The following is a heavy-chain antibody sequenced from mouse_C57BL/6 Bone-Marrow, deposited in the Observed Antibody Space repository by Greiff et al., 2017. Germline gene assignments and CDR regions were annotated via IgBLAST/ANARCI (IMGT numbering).Heavy chain of an antibody. D-gene: IGHD1-1*01. CDR3: ARGGYGSSYPHYWYFDV. V-gene: IGHV1-64*01. CDR1: GYTFTSYW. J-gene: IGHJ1*03. CDR2: IHPNSGST. Sequence: QVQLQQPGAELVKPGASVQLSCKASGYTFTSYWLHWVKQRPGQGLEWIGMIHPNSGSTNYNEKFKSKATLTVDKSSSTAYMQLSSLTSEDSAVYYCARGGYGSSYPHYWYFDVWGTGTTVTVSS.